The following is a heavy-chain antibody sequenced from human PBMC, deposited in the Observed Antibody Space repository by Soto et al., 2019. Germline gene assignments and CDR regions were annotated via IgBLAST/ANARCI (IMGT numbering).Heavy chain of an antibody. CDR2: IYNGGSA. CDR1: GGSISSGGYS. J-gene: IGHJ2*01. Sequence: QLQLQESGSGLVKPSQTLSLTCAVSGGSISSGGYSWSWIRQPPGKGLEWIGCIYNGGSAYYNPSRHTPVTMSVARSKNQFPLKLSSVTAADTAVYYCASVTSGFYVACWYVDLWGRGTLVTVSS. CDR3: ASVTSGFYVACWYVDL. V-gene: IGHV4-30-2*01. D-gene: IGHD1-1*01.